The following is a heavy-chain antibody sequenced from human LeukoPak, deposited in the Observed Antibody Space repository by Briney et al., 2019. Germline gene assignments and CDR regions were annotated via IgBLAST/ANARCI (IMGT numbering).Heavy chain of an antibody. CDR3: ARQLGYCSGGNCYFDL. CDR1: GFTFSSYA. V-gene: IGHV3-23*01. CDR2: ISGSGEST. Sequence: GGSLRLSCAASGFTFSSYAMSWVRQAPGKGLEWASAISGSGESTYDKDSVKGPFSISRDNSKNTLYLQMNSLRAEDTAVYHCARQLGYCSGGNCYFDLWGQGALVTVSS. J-gene: IGHJ4*02. D-gene: IGHD2-15*01.